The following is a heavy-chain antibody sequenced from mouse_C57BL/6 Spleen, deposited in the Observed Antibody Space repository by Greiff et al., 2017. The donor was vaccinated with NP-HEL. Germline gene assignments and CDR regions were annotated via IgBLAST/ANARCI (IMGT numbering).Heavy chain of an antibody. CDR2: IYPSDSET. J-gene: IGHJ4*01. CDR1: GYTFTSYW. D-gene: IGHD1-1*01. V-gene: IGHV1-61*01. CDR3: ARRFYYGSSYSYYAMDY. Sequence: QVQLQQPGAELVRPGSSVKLSCKASGYTFTSYWMDWVKQRPGQGLEWIGNIYPSDSETHYNQKFKDKATLTVDKSSSTAYMQLSSLTSEDSAVYYCARRFYYGSSYSYYAMDYWGQGTSVTVSS.